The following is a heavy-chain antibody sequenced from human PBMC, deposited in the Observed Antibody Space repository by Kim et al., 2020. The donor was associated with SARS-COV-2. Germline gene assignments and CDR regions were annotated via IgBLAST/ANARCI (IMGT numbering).Heavy chain of an antibody. D-gene: IGHD2-2*01. CDR2: ISHRGET. Sequence: GGSLRLSCATSGFTFSIYRMNWVRQAPGKGLEWVSHISHRGETYYADSVKGRFTISRDNAKNSLFLHMNSLRDEDTAVYYCARDSSHDSWGQGTLVTVSS. CDR1: GFTFSIYR. V-gene: IGHV3-48*02. J-gene: IGHJ4*02. CDR3: ARDSSHDS.